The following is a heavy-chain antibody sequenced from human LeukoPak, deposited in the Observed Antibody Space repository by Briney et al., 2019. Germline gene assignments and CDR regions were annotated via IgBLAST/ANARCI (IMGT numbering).Heavy chain of an antibody. D-gene: IGHD6-13*01. CDR1: GGTFSSYA. J-gene: IGHJ6*02. V-gene: IGHV1-69*04. CDR2: IIPILGIA. CDR3: ARAPYSSSWFDFDYYYGMDV. Sequence: SVKVSCKASGGTFSSYAISWVRQAPGQGLEWMGRIIPILGIANYAQKFQGRVTITADKSTSTAYMELSSLRSEDTAVYYCARAPYSSSWFDFDYYYGMDVWGQGTTVTVSS.